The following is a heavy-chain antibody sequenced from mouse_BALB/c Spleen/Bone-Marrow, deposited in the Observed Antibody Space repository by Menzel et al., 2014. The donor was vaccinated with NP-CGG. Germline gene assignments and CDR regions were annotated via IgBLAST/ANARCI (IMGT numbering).Heavy chain of an antibody. CDR3: AREKVYYGISWFAY. V-gene: IGHV1-61*01. J-gene: IGHJ3*01. Sequence: QVQLQQSGTEVVRPGASVKLSCKASGYSFTTYWMSWVKQRPGQGLEWIGTIHPSDSETRLNQKFKDKATLTVDESSSTAYMQLNSPTSEDSAVYYCAREKVYYGISWFAYWGQGTLVTVSA. D-gene: IGHD2-1*01. CDR1: GYSFTTYW. CDR2: IHPSDSET.